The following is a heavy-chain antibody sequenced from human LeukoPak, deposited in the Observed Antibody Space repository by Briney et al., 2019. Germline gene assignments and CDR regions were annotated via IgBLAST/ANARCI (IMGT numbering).Heavy chain of an antibody. V-gene: IGHV3-21*01. D-gene: IGHD1-1*01. J-gene: IGHJ4*02. CDR1: GFTFANYA. CDR3: ARVGYNWNGPSGFDY. Sequence: GGSLRLSCAASGFTFANYAMSWVRQAPGKGLEWVSSISSSSSYIYYADSVKGRFTISRDNAKNSLYLQMNSLRAEDTAVYYCARVGYNWNGPSGFDYWGQGTLVTVSS. CDR2: ISSSSSYI.